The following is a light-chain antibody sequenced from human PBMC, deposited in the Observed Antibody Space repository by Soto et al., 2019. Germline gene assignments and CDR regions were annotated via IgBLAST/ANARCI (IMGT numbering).Light chain of an antibody. CDR2: GAS. V-gene: IGKV3-20*01. J-gene: IGKJ1*01. CDR1: QSVSSSY. Sequence: EIVLTQSPGTLSLSPGERATLSCRASQSVSSSYLAWYQQKPGQAPRLLIYGASSRATGIPDRFSGSGSGTDFTLTISSLQSGDLAVYHCQQYGNGPPWTFGQGTKV. CDR3: QQYGNGPPWT.